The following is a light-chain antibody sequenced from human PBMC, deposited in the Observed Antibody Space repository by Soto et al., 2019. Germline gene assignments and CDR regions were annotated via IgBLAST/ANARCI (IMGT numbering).Light chain of an antibody. Sequence: EIMMTQSPATLSVSPGERATLSCSASQISSICLAWYQQKPGQSPRLLIYGASTRATGIPARFSGSGSGTEFTLTINSLQSEDFAVYYCQQYGSSITFGGGTKVDIK. J-gene: IGKJ4*01. CDR2: GAS. CDR3: QQYGSSIT. CDR1: QISSIC. V-gene: IGKV3-15*01.